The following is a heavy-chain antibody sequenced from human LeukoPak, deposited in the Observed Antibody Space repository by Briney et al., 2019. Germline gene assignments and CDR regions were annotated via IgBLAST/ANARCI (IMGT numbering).Heavy chain of an antibody. Sequence: SEALALTRNVSGGCISSYYWSWIRQPPGKGLEGIGYIYYSRSTNYNPSLKSRVNISVDASKNQFSLKLSSVTAADTAVYYCASTVAAAMSDYYYGMDVWGKGTTVTVSS. J-gene: IGHJ6*04. D-gene: IGHD2-2*01. CDR3: ASTVAAAMSDYYYGMDV. CDR1: GGCISSYY. CDR2: IYYSRST. V-gene: IGHV4-59*01.